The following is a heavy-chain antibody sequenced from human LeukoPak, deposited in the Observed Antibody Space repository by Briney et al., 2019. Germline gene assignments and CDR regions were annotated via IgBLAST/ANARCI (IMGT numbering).Heavy chain of an antibody. D-gene: IGHD6-13*01. CDR1: GFSLNTSGMC. CDR2: IDWDDDK. CDR3: ARIRPSTFSSFWYYFDY. J-gene: IGHJ4*02. Sequence: SGPTLVNPTQTLTLTCTFSGFSLNTSGMCVSWIRQPPGKALEWLARIDWDDDKCYSTSLKTRLTVSKGTSKNQVVLTMTNMDPVDTATYYCARIRPSTFSSFWYYFDYWGQGTLVTVSS. V-gene: IGHV2-70*11.